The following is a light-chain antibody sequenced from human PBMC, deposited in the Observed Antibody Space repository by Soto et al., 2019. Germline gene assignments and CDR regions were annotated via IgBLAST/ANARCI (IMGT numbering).Light chain of an antibody. V-gene: IGLV2-23*02. CDR3: CSYAGSSTLAV. CDR1: SSDVGSYNL. CDR2: EVS. J-gene: IGLJ7*01. Sequence: QSALTQPASVSGSPGQSITISCTGTSSDVGSYNLVSWYQQHPTKAPKLMIYEVSTLPSGVSNRLSGSQSDNTASLTISGLQAEDEGDYYCCSYAGSSTLAVFGGGTHLSVL.